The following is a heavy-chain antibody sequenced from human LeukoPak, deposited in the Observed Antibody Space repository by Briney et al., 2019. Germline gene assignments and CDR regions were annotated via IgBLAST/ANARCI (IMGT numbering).Heavy chain of an antibody. J-gene: IGHJ5*02. CDR2: VSFGSSYI. V-gene: IGHV3-21*01. CDR1: GFTFRDYT. D-gene: IGHD4-17*01. CDR3: ARASTEYAITDGFDT. Sequence: GGSLSLSCAASGFTFRDYTMNWVRQSPGKGLQWVSYVSFGSSYISYADSLKGRFTISRDDAKSSVYLEMTSLRAEDTAVYYCARASTEYAITDGFDTWGPGTLVTVSS.